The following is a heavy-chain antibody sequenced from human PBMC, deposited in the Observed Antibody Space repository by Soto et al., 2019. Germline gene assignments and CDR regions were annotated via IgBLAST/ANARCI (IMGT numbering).Heavy chain of an antibody. V-gene: IGHV6-1*01. CDR2: TYYRSKWYN. Sequence: SQTLSLTCVISGDSVSSNSAAWNWIRQSPSRGLEWLGRTYYRSKWYNDYAVSVKSRITINPDTSKNQFSLQLNSVTPEDTAVYYCARAPYYDILTGYLKRENAFDIWGQGTMVTVSS. D-gene: IGHD3-9*01. CDR1: GDSVSSNSAA. CDR3: ARAPYYDILTGYLKRENAFDI. J-gene: IGHJ3*02.